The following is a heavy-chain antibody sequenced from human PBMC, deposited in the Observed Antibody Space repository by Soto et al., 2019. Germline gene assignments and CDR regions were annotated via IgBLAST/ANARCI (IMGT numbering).Heavy chain of an antibody. J-gene: IGHJ6*01. CDR3: ARGIAGAYYYYYGMDV. V-gene: IGHV3-11*01. D-gene: IGHD2-15*01. CDR1: GFTFSDYC. CDR2: IRSSGSTI. Sequence: GGSLRLSCAGSGFTFSDYCMTWIRQAPGKGLEWVSYIRSSGSTIYYADSVRGRFTISRDNAKNSLYLQMNSLRAEDTAVYYCARGIAGAYYYYYGMDVSGQGTTVTLSS.